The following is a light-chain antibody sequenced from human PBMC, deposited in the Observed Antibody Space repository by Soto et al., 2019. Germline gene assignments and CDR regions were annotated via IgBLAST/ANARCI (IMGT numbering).Light chain of an antibody. V-gene: IGLV2-8*01. Sequence: QSALTQPPSASGSPGQSVTISCTGTSSDVGGYNFVSWYQQHPGKAPKLMIYEVNKRPSGVPNRFSGSKSGNTASLTVSGLQAEDEADYYCSSNAGNNTRYVFGTGTKLTVL. CDR2: EVN. CDR3: SSNAGNNTRYV. J-gene: IGLJ1*01. CDR1: SSDVGGYNF.